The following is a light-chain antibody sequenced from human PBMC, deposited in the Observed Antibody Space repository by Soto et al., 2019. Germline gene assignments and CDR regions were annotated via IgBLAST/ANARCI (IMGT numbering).Light chain of an antibody. CDR2: RNN. CDR3: AAWDDTLNGVV. CDR1: SANIGSNT. Sequence: QSVLTQPPSESGTPGQRVTISCSGSSANIGSNTVNWYQQLPGTAPKVLIYRNNQRPSGVPDRFSGSKSGTSASLAISGLQPEDESDYYCAAWDDTLNGVVFGGGTKLTVL. V-gene: IGLV1-44*01. J-gene: IGLJ2*01.